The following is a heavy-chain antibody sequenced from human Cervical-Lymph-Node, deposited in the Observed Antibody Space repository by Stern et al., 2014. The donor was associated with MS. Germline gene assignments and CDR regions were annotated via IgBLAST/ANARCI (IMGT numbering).Heavy chain of an antibody. D-gene: IGHD6-13*01. V-gene: IGHV1-69*01. Sequence: VQLVESGAEVKKPGSSMKVSCKASGGTFSTIEISWVRQAPGQGLEWLGGIMTLFGTTNSAPKVQGRVTIIADESTNTVNMELSSLRSEDTAVYYCVRDQGGIAASWGQGTLVTVSS. CDR2: IMTLFGTT. CDR3: VRDQGGIAAS. J-gene: IGHJ4*02. CDR1: GGTFSTIE.